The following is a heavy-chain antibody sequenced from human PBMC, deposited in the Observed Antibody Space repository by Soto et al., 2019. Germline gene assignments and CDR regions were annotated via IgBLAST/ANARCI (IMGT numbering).Heavy chain of an antibody. Sequence: QVQLVQSGAAVKKPGSSVKVSCKASGGIFSTYAISWLRQAPGQGLEWMGGIIPLFGTPNYAQRFQGRVTLTAVESASTAYMELRRLRSEATAVYYCARDRDDYGSGNYYSRIDFWGQGTLVTVSS. CDR1: GGIFSTYA. D-gene: IGHD3-10*01. CDR2: IIPLFGTP. CDR3: ARDRDDYGSGNYYSRIDF. J-gene: IGHJ4*02. V-gene: IGHV1-69*01.